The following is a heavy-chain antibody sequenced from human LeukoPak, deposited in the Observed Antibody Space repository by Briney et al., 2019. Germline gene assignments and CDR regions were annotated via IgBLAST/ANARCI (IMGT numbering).Heavy chain of an antibody. J-gene: IGHJ4*02. V-gene: IGHV3-21*01. CDR3: ARGGYRGSYPYYFDY. Sequence: GGSLRLSCAASGFTFSSYSMYWVRQAPGKGLEWVSSISSSSSYIYYADSVKGRFTISRDNAKNSLYLQMNSLRAEDTAVYYCARGGYRGSYPYYFDYWGQGTLVTVSS. CDR1: GFTFSSYS. CDR2: ISSSSSYI. D-gene: IGHD1-26*01.